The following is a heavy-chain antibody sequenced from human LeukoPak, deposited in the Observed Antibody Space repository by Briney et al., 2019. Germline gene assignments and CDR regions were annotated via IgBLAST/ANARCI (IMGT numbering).Heavy chain of an antibody. Sequence: ASVKVSCKASSYTFTSYGISWVRQAPGQGLEWMGWISAYNGNTNYAQKLQGRVTMTTDTSTSTAYMELRSLRSDDTAVYYCARGGCSSTSCLKPADYWGQGTLVTVSA. D-gene: IGHD2-2*01. V-gene: IGHV1-18*01. CDR2: ISAYNGNT. CDR3: ARGGCSSTSCLKPADY. CDR1: SYTFTSYG. J-gene: IGHJ4*02.